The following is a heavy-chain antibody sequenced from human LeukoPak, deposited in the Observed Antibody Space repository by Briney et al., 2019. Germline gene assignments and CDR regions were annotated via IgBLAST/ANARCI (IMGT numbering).Heavy chain of an antibody. CDR2: INPSGGST. D-gene: IGHD3-22*01. V-gene: IGHV1-46*01. J-gene: IGHJ6*02. CDR1: GYTFTGYY. CDR3: AREWYDSSGYYLYYYYGMDV. Sequence: ASVKVSCKASGYTFTGYYMHWVRQAPGQGLEWMGWINPSGGSTSYAQKFQGRVTMTRDTSTSTVYMELSSLRSEDTAVYYCAREWYDSSGYYLYYYYGMDVWGQGTTVTVSS.